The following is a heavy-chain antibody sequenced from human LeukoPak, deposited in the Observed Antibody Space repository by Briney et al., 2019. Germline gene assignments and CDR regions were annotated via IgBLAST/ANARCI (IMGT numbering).Heavy chain of an antibody. CDR1: GFTFSSYD. D-gene: IGHD1-26*01. Sequence: AGGSLRLSCVASGFTFSSYDMSWVRDAPGKGLEWVSAISGSGGSTYYADSVKGRFTISRDNSKKTLYLQMNSLRAEDTAVYYCAKGSWRGELIDYWGQGTLVTVSS. J-gene: IGHJ4*02. CDR3: AKGSWRGELIDY. CDR2: ISGSGGST. V-gene: IGHV3-23*01.